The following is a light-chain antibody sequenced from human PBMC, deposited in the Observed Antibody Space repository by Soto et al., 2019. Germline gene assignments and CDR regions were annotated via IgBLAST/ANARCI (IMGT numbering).Light chain of an antibody. Sequence: EIVMTQSPLSLPVTPGEPASISCRSSQSLLHGNGYNCLDWYLQKPGQSPQLLIYLVSRRASGVTDRFSGSGSGTDFTLKISRVEAEDVGVYYCMQALQSPLTFGGGTRLEIK. CDR1: QSLLHGNGYNC. CDR3: MQALQSPLT. J-gene: IGKJ4*01. CDR2: LVS. V-gene: IGKV2-28*01.